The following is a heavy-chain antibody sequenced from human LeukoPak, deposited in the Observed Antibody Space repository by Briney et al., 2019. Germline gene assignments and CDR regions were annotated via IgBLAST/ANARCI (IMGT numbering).Heavy chain of an antibody. J-gene: IGHJ6*03. CDR3: ARVLSGVLWFGDFTYYMDV. D-gene: IGHD3-10*01. Sequence: GASVKVSCKASGYTFTSYDINWVRQATGQGLEWMGWMNPNSGNTGYAQKFQGRVTMTRNTSISTAYMELSSLRSEDTAVYYCARVLSGVLWFGDFTYYMDVWGKGTTVTISS. CDR2: MNPNSGNT. V-gene: IGHV1-8*01. CDR1: GYTFTSYD.